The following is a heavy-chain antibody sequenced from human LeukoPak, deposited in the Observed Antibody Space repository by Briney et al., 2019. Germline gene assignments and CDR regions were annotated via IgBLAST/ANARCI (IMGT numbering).Heavy chain of an antibody. CDR2: FHTGGSA. CDR3: AREEYYDDSGYYFRYFDS. D-gene: IGHD3-22*01. Sequence: SQTLCLTCSVSGGSISSDNYYWTWIRQPAGKGLEWIGRFHTGGSANYNPSLKSRVTISVDTSKNQFSLRLNSVTAADTAIYYCAREEYYDDSGYYFRYFDSWGQGTLVTVSS. CDR1: GGSISSDNYY. J-gene: IGHJ4*02. V-gene: IGHV4-61*02.